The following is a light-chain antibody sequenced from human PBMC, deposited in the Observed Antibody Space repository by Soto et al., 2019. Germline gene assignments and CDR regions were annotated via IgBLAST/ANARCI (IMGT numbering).Light chain of an antibody. CDR1: SSNVGGYNY. V-gene: IGLV2-14*01. CDR3: SSYTRTTLVV. Sequence: QSVLTQPASVSGSPGQSITISCTGSSSNVGGYNYVSGYQQHPGKAPKLMIYEVSNRPSGVSNRFSGSKSGNTASLTISGLQAEDEADYYCSSYTRTTLVVFGGGTQLTVL. J-gene: IGLJ2*01. CDR2: EVS.